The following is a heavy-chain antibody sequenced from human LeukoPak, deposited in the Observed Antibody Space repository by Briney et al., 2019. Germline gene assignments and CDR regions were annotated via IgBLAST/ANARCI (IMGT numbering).Heavy chain of an antibody. J-gene: IGHJ4*02. CDR3: AKWGDYDVLTGYYDPDY. Sequence: DPGGSLRLSCAASGFTFSNCAMSWVRQAPGKGLEWVSAITGSGGGTYYADSVKGRFTISRDNSKNTLYLQMNSLRAEDTAVYYCAKWGDYDVLTGYYDPDYWGQGTLVTVSS. V-gene: IGHV3-23*01. CDR1: GFTFSNCA. CDR2: ITGSGGGT. D-gene: IGHD3-9*01.